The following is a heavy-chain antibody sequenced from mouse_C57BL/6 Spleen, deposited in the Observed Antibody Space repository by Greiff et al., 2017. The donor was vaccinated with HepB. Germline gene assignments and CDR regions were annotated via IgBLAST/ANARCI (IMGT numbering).Heavy chain of an antibody. D-gene: IGHD3-2*02. CDR1: GYTFTDYY. V-gene: IGHV1-76*01. CDR3: ARQTAQATPFAY. J-gene: IGHJ3*01. CDR2: IYPGSGNT. Sequence: VQLQQSGAELVRPGASVKLSCKASGYTFTDYYINWVKQRPGQGLEWIARIYPGSGNTYYNEKFKGKATLTAEKSSSTAYMQLSSLTSEDSAVYFCARQTAQATPFAYWGQGTLVTVSA.